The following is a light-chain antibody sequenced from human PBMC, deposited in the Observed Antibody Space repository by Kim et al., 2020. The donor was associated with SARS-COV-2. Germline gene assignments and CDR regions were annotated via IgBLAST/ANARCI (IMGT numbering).Light chain of an antibody. Sequence: ALGKTVRITCQGDSLRNYYASWYQQKPGQAPILVIYGRNNRPSGIPDRFSGSSSGNTASLTITGAQAEDEADYHCSSRDSSGNHVIFGGGTQLTVL. CDR1: SLRNYY. J-gene: IGLJ2*01. V-gene: IGLV3-19*01. CDR3: SSRDSSGNHVI. CDR2: GRN.